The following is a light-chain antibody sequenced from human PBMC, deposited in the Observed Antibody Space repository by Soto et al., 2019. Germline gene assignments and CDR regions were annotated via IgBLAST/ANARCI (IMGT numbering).Light chain of an antibody. Sequence: AIRMTHSPSSLSASTGDRVTITCRASQGISSYLAWYQQKPGKAPKLLIYAASTLQSGVPSRFSGSGSGTDFTLTISCLQSEDFATYYCQQYYSYPTTFGQGTKV. CDR1: QGISSY. J-gene: IGKJ1*01. V-gene: IGKV1-8*01. CDR3: QQYYSYPTT. CDR2: AAS.